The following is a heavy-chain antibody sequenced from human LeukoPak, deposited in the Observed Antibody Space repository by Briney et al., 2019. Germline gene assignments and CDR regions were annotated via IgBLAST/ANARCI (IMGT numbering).Heavy chain of an antibody. CDR3: ARRAGAYSHPYDY. CDR1: GFTFSNYN. D-gene: IGHD4/OR15-4a*01. CDR2: ISTSSSYI. V-gene: IGHV3-21*04. J-gene: IGHJ4*02. Sequence: GESLRLSCAVSGFTFSNYNMNWVRQAPGKGLEWVSFISTSSSYIYYADSVKGRFTISRDNSKNTLYLQMNSLRAEDTAAHYCARRAGAYSHPYDYWGQGTLVTVSS.